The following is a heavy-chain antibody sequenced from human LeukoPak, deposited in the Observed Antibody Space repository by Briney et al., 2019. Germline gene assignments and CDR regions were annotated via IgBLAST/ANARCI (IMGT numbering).Heavy chain of an antibody. Sequence: PSETLSLTCTVSGGSISSYYWSWLRQPPGKGPEWIGSIFHSGSVYYNPSLQSRVTISVDTSTNRFSLKLTSVTAADTALYYCARVVASTSIDSWGQGTLVTVSS. CDR2: IFHSGSV. J-gene: IGHJ4*02. CDR3: ARVVASTSIDS. CDR1: GGSISSYY. V-gene: IGHV4-59*08. D-gene: IGHD2-15*01.